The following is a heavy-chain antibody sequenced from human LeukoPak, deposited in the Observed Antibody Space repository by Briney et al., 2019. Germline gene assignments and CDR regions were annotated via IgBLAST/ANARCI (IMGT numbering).Heavy chain of an antibody. J-gene: IGHJ3*02. V-gene: IGHV3-64*04. CDR3: ARERDDAFDI. CDR1: GFTFRTFG. Sequence: GGSLRLSCSASGFTFRTFGMHWVRQAPGKGLEYVSAISSNGGSTYYADSVKGRFTISRDNSENTLFLQMNSLRAEDTAVYYCARERDDAFDIWGQGTMVIVS. CDR2: ISSNGGST.